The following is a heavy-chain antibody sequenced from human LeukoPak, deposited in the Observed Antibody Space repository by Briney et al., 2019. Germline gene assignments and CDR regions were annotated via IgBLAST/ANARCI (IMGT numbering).Heavy chain of an antibody. V-gene: IGHV3-48*04. Sequence: PGGSLRLSCAASGFTFSSYSMNWVRQAPGKGLEWVSYISSSSSTIYYADSVKGRFTISRDNAKNSLYLQMNSLRAEDTAVYYCARDPAVLAAAGIDAFDIWGQGTMVTVSS. D-gene: IGHD6-13*01. CDR3: ARDPAVLAAAGIDAFDI. CDR2: ISSSSSTI. J-gene: IGHJ3*02. CDR1: GFTFSSYS.